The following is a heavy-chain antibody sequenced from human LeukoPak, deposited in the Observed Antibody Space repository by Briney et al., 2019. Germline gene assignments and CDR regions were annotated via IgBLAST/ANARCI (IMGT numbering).Heavy chain of an antibody. V-gene: IGHV1-2*02. J-gene: IGHJ4*02. CDR3: ARAGNYDFWRKPFDY. CDR2: INPNSGGT. CDR1: GYTFTSYH. Sequence: GASVKVSCKASGYTFTSYHMYWVRQAPGQGLEWMGWINPNSGGTNYAQKFQGRVTMTSDTSISTAYMELSRLRSDDTAVYYCARAGNYDFWRKPFDYWGQGTLVTVSS. D-gene: IGHD3-3*01.